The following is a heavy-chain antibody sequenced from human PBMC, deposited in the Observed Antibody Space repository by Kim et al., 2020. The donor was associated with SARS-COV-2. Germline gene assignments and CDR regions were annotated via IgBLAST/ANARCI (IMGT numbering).Heavy chain of an antibody. CDR3: ARLRYYDILTGSGAAFDI. CDR1: GGSISSYY. D-gene: IGHD3-9*01. V-gene: IGHV4-59*13. CDR2: IYYRGST. J-gene: IGHJ3*02. Sequence: SESLSLTCTVSGGSISSYYWSWIRQPPGKGLEWIGYIYYRGSTNYNPSLKSRVTISVDTSKNQFALKLSSVTAADTAVYYCARLRYYDILTGSGAAFDIWGQGTMVTVSS.